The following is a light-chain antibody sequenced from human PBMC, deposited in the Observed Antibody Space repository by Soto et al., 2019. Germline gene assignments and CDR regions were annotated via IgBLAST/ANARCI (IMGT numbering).Light chain of an antibody. Sequence: QAVVTQSPSASASLGASVKLTCTLSSGHSHYAIAWHQQQPEKGPRYLTKLNSDGSQIKGDGIPDRFSGSSSGAERYLTISSLQSEDEADYYCQTWDTDIVVFGGGTKVTVL. CDR1: SGHSHYA. J-gene: IGLJ2*01. V-gene: IGLV4-69*01. CDR3: QTWDTDIVV. CDR2: LNSDGSQ.